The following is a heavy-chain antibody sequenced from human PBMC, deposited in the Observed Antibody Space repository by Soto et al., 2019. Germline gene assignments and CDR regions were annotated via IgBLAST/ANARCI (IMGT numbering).Heavy chain of an antibody. D-gene: IGHD3-10*01. V-gene: IGHV4-34*01. CDR3: ARAEITMVRGVTLHFDY. CDR1: GGSFRGYY. CDR2: INHSGST. Sequence: SETLSLTCAVYGGSFRGYYWSWIRQPPGKGLEWIGEINHSGSTNYNPSLKSRVTISVDTSKNQFSLKLSSVTAADTAVYYCARAEITMVRGVTLHFDYWGQGTLVTVSS. J-gene: IGHJ4*02.